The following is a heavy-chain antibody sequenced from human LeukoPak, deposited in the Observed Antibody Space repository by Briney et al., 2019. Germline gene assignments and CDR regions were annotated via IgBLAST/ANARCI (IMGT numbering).Heavy chain of an antibody. D-gene: IGHD3-22*01. CDR3: AKGSSYYYDTSTYFDY. J-gene: IGHJ4*02. Sequence: PGGSLRLSCAASGFTFSSYAMSWVRQAPGEGLEWVSVISGGGDITYYADSVKGRFTISRDNPKNTLYLQMNSLRVEDTAVYYCAKGSSYYYDTSTYFDYWGQGTLVTVSS. CDR1: GFTFSSYA. V-gene: IGHV3-23*01. CDR2: ISGGGDIT.